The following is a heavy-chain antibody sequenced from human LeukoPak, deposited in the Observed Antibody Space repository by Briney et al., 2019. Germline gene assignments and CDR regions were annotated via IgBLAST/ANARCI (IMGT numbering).Heavy chain of an antibody. Sequence: GGSLRLSCAASGFTFSSYSMNWVRQAPGKGLEWVSYINTGSSTMYYADSVKGRFTISRDNAKNSLYLQMNSLRAEDTAVYYCARDSMVRGVLSSIYWGQGTLVTVSP. D-gene: IGHD3-10*01. CDR2: INTGSSTM. J-gene: IGHJ4*02. V-gene: IGHV3-48*04. CDR1: GFTFSSYS. CDR3: ARDSMVRGVLSSIY.